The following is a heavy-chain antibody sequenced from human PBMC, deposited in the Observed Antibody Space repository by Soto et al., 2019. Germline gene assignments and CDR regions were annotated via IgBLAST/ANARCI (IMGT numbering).Heavy chain of an antibody. CDR1: GFTFSSYS. D-gene: IGHD5-12*01. V-gene: IGHV3-21*01. CDR2: ISSSSSYI. CDR3: ASNVDIEDYYYYGMDV. Sequence: GGSLRLSCAASGFTFSSYSMNWVRQAPGKGLEWVSSISSSSSYIYYADSVKGRFTISRDNAKNSLYLQMNSLRAEDTAVYYCASNVDIEDYYYYGMDVWGQGTTVTVSS. J-gene: IGHJ6*02.